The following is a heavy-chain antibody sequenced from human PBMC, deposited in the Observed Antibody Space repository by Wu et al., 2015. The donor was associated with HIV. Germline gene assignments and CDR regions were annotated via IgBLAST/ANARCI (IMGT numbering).Heavy chain of an antibody. CDR2: IIPLFGTA. CDR1: GDSFSSYA. D-gene: IGHD3-22*01. Sequence: VQLVQSGAEMKKPGSSVKLSCKASGDSFSSYAINWVRQAPGQGLEWMGGIIPLFGTANYAQKFQGSVTITADESASTAFMDLSSLSYDDTAVYYCASADSSGQTTGDYWGQGTLVTVSS. CDR3: ASADSSGQTTGDY. J-gene: IGHJ4*02. V-gene: IGHV1-69*12.